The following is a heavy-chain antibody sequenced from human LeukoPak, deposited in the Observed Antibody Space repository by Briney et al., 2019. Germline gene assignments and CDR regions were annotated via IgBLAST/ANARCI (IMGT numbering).Heavy chain of an antibody. D-gene: IGHD3-9*01. CDR3: AREMYYDILTGYYPYYYYGMDV. V-gene: IGHV3-66*01. CDR1: GFTVSSNY. Sequence: GGSLRLSCAASGFTVSSNYMSWVRQAPGKGLEWVSVIYSGGSTYYADSVKGRFTISRDNSKNTLYLQMNSLRAEDTAVYCCAREMYYDILTGYYPYYYYGMDVWGQGTTVTVSS. J-gene: IGHJ6*02. CDR2: IYSGGST.